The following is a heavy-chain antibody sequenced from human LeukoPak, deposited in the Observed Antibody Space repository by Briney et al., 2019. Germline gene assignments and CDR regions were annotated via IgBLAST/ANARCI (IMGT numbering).Heavy chain of an antibody. J-gene: IGHJ6*03. D-gene: IGHD2-15*01. CDR2: IIPIFVTA. CDR1: GGTFSSYA. CDR3: ARGPFGGSPRTRYYYYMDV. Sequence: GASVKVSCKASGGTFSSYAISWVRQAPGQGLEWMGGIIPIFVTANYAQKFQGRVTITTDESTSTAYMELSSLRSEDTAVYYCARGPFGGSPRTRYYYYMDVWGKGTTVTVSS. V-gene: IGHV1-69*05.